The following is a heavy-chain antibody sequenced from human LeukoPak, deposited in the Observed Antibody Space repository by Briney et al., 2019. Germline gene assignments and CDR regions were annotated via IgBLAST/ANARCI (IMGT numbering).Heavy chain of an antibody. D-gene: IGHD3-10*01. Sequence: SETLSLTCAVSGGSISSGGYSWSWIRQPPGKGLEWIGYIYHSGSTYYNPSLKSRVTISVDRSKNQFSLKLSSVTAADTAVYYCAREGRDRYYGSGSYFDYWGQGTLVTVSS. V-gene: IGHV4-30-2*01. J-gene: IGHJ4*02. CDR3: AREGRDRYYGSGSYFDY. CDR2: IYHSGST. CDR1: GGSISSGGYS.